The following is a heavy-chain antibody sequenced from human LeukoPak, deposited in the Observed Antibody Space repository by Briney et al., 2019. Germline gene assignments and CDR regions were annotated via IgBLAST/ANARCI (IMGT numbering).Heavy chain of an antibody. CDR2: ISSSSSYI. D-gene: IGHD3-3*01. V-gene: IGHV3-21*01. CDR3: ARDGVLFTIFRAEDV. Sequence: GGSLRLSCAASGFTFSSYSMNWVRQAPGKGLEWVSSISSSSSYIYYADSVKGRFTISRDNAKNSLYLQMNSLRAEDTAVYYCARDGVLFTIFRAEDVWGQGTTVTVSS. J-gene: IGHJ6*02. CDR1: GFTFSSYS.